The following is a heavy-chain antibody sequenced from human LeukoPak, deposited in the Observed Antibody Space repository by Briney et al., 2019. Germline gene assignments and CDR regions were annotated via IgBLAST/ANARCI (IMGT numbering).Heavy chain of an antibody. J-gene: IGHJ4*02. CDR2: IRYDGSSK. D-gene: IGHD3-10*01. CDR1: GFTFSIYG. CDR3: AKGYYGSGSYGWFDY. V-gene: IGHV3-30*02. Sequence: GGSLRLSCEASGFTFSIYGMHWVRQAPGKGPEWVTFIRYDGSSKSYADSVKGRFTISRDNSKNTLFLHMNSLRAEDTAVYSCAKGYYGSGSYGWFDYWGQGTLVTVSS.